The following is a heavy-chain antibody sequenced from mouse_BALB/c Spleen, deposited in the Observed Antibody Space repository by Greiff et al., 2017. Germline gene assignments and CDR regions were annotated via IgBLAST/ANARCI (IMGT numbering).Heavy chain of an antibody. CDR1: GYTFTSYT. CDR3: ARDYGSSYGYAMDY. CDR2: INPSSGYT. V-gene: IGHV1-4*02. Sequence: VHLVESAAELARPGASVKMSCKASGYTFTSYTMHWVKQRPGQGLEWIGYINPSSGYTEYNQKFKDKTTLTADKSSSTAYMQLSSLTSEDSAVYYCARDYGSSYGYAMDYWGQGTSVTVSA. D-gene: IGHD1-1*01. J-gene: IGHJ4*01.